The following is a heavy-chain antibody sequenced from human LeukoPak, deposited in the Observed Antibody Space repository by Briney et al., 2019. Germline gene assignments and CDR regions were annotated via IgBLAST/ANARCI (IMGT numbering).Heavy chain of an antibody. V-gene: IGHV1-8*01. CDR3: AGGPGSGSYASLSPLDY. D-gene: IGHD3-10*01. J-gene: IGHJ4*02. CDR1: GYTFTSYD. Sequence: ASVKVSCKASGYTFTSYDINWVRQATGQGLEWMGWMNPNSGNTGYAQKFQGRVTMTRNTSMSTAYMELSSLRSEDTAVYYCAGGPGSGSYASLSPLDYWGQGTLVTVSS. CDR2: MNPNSGNT.